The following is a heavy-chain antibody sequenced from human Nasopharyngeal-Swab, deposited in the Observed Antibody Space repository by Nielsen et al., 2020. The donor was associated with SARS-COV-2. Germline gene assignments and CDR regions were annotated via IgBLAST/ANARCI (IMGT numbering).Heavy chain of an antibody. D-gene: IGHD3-3*01. Sequence: GGSLRLSCAASGFTFSSYGMHWVRQAPGKGLEWVAVISYDGSNKYYADSVKGRFTISRDNSKNTLYLQMNSLRAEDTAVYYCARDYDFWSDWGQGTLVTVSS. J-gene: IGHJ4*02. CDR2: ISYDGSNK. CDR3: ARDYDFWSD. V-gene: IGHV3-30*03. CDR1: GFTFSSYG.